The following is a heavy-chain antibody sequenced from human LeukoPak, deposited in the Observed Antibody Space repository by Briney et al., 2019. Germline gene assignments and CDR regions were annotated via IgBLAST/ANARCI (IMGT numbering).Heavy chain of an antibody. J-gene: IGHJ4*02. CDR1: GFTFSSDA. CDR2: IDCSGGST. V-gene: IGHV3-23*01. Sequence: PGGSLRLSCAASGFTFSSDAMSWVRQAPGKGLEWVSVIDCSGGSTWYADSVKGRFTISRDNSENTLYLQMNSLRAEDTAVYYCAKAHNFDYWGQGTLVTVSS. CDR3: AKAHNFDY.